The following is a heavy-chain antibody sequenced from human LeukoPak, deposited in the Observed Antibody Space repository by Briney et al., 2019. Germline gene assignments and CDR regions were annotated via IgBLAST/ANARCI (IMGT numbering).Heavy chain of an antibody. D-gene: IGHD4-17*01. CDR3: AKDINYGATAEFDY. CDR2: INQDGSEK. CDR1: GFTFNNYW. V-gene: IGHV3-7*03. J-gene: IGHJ4*02. Sequence: PGGSLRLSCAASGFTFNNYWMSWVRQAPGKGLEWVANINQDGSEKYYVDSVRGRFTISRDNAKNSLYLQMNSLRAEDTALYYCAKDINYGATAEFDYWGQGTLVTVSS.